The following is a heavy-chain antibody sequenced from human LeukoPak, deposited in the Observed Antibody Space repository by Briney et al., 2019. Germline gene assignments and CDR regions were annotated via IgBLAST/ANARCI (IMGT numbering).Heavy chain of an antibody. CDR3: AREYCSSTSCYGDYYMDV. Sequence: SETLSLTCTVSGGSISSAAYYWSWIRQHPGKGLEWIGYIYHSGSTNYNPSLKSRVNISVDTSKNQFSLKLSSVTAADTAVYYCAREYCSSTSCYGDYYMDVWGKGTTVTVSS. V-gene: IGHV4-31*03. D-gene: IGHD2-2*01. J-gene: IGHJ6*03. CDR1: GGSISSAAYY. CDR2: IYHSGST.